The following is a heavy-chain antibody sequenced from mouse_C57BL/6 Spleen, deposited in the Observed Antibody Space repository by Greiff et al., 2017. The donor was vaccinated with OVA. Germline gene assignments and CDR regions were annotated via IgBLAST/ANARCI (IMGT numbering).Heavy chain of an antibody. J-gene: IGHJ3*01. CDR3: AREDYDGYYGFAY. CDR2: INPSSGYT. D-gene: IGHD2-3*01. CDR1: GYTFTSYW. V-gene: IGHV1-7*01. Sequence: QVQLKESGAELAKPGASVKLSCKASGYTFTSYWMHWVKQRPGQGLEWIGYINPSSGYTKYNQKFKDKATLTADKSSSTAYMQLSSLTYEDSAVYYCAREDYDGYYGFAYWGQGTLVTVSA.